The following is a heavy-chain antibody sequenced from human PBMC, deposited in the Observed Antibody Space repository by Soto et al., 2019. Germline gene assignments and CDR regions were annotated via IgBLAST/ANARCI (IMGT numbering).Heavy chain of an antibody. J-gene: IGHJ6*02. D-gene: IGHD2-15*01. Sequence: ASVKVSCKASGGTFSSYAISWVRQAPGRGLEWMGGIIPIFGTANYAQKFQGRVTITADESTSTAYMELSSLRSEDTAVYYCARGHVVVVAARYYYGMDVWGQGTTVTVSS. CDR2: IIPIFGTA. CDR3: ARGHVVVVAARYYYGMDV. V-gene: IGHV1-69*13. CDR1: GGTFSSYA.